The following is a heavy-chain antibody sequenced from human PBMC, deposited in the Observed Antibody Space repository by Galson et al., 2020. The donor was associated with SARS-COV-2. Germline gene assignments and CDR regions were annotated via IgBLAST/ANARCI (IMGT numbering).Heavy chain of an antibody. CDR3: AKGSTFAPFDAFDI. CDR2: IWYDGSNK. Sequence: GGSLRLSCAASGFTFSSYGMHWVRQAPGKGLEWVAVIWYDGSNKYYADSVKGRFTISRDNSKNTLYLQMNSLRAEDTAVYYCAKGSTFAPFDAFDIWGQGTMVTVSS. V-gene: IGHV3-33*06. CDR1: GFTFSSYG. J-gene: IGHJ3*02.